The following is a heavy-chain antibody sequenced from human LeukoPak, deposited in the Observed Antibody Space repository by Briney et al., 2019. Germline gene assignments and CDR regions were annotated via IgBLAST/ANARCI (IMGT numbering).Heavy chain of an antibody. D-gene: IGHD6-13*01. CDR3: ARAKPFIAAAGMDY. CDR2: INPNSGGT. V-gene: IGHV1-2*02. CDR1: GYTFTGYY. Sequence: ASVRVSCKASGYTFTGYYMHWVRQAPGQGLEWMGWINPNSGGTNYAQKFQGRVTMTRDTSISTAYMELSRLRSDDTAVYYCARAKPFIAAAGMDYWGQGTLVTVSS. J-gene: IGHJ4*02.